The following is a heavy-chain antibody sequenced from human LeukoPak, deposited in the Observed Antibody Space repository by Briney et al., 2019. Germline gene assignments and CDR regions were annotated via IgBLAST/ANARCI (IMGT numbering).Heavy chain of an antibody. CDR3: VRDHQLRDPGC. V-gene: IGHV3-21*01. Sequence: TGGSLRLSCATSGFTFDKYFIHWVRQAPGKGLDWVSSISGTSTYIDYAGSVKGRFTISRDNAKNSLYLQMNSLRVEDTAVYYCVRDHQLRDPGCWGQGTLVTVSS. CDR2: ISGTSTYI. J-gene: IGHJ4*02. CDR1: GFTFDKYF. D-gene: IGHD5-24*01.